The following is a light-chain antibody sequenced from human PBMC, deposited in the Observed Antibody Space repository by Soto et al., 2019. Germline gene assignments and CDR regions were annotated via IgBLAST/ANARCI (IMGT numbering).Light chain of an antibody. CDR2: NHY. V-gene: IGLV1-44*01. J-gene: IGLJ3*02. Sequence: QAVVTQPPSASGTPGQRVAISCSGGSSNVARNAVNWYQQLPGTAPKLLIYNHYQRPSGVPDRFSASKSGTSASLAITDLQSEDEADYYCGTWDDSLNVVLFGGGTKLTVL. CDR1: SSNVARNA. CDR3: GTWDDSLNVVL.